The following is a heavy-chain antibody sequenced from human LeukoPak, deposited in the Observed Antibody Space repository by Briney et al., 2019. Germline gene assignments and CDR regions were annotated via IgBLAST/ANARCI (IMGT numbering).Heavy chain of an antibody. CDR1: GFTFSSYA. J-gene: IGHJ4*02. Sequence: GGSLRLSCAASGFTFSSYAMHWVRQAPGKGLEWVAVISYDGSNKYYADSVKGRFTISRDNAKNSLYLQMNSLRAEDTALYYCAKGPDYYDSSGYYYWGQGTLVTVSS. D-gene: IGHD3-22*01. V-gene: IGHV3-30*04. CDR2: ISYDGSNK. CDR3: AKGPDYYDSSGYYY.